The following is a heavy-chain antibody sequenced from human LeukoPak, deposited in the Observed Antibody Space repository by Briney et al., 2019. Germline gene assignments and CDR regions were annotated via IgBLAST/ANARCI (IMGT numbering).Heavy chain of an antibody. V-gene: IGHV3-23*01. Sequence: PGGSLRLSCAASGFTFSNYAMSRVRQAPGKGLDWVSGISGSGGNTYYADSVKGRFTLSRDNSQNTLYLHMNSLRAKDTAVYYCAKRDNTGWYYFDYWGQGTLVTVSS. D-gene: IGHD1-1*01. CDR2: ISGSGGNT. CDR1: GFTFSNYA. J-gene: IGHJ4*02. CDR3: AKRDNTGWYYFDY.